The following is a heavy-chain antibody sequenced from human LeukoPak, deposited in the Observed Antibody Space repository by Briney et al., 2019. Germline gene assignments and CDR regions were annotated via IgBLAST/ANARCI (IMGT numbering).Heavy chain of an antibody. CDR1: GFTFSSYE. Sequence: GGSLRLSCAASGFTFSSYEMNWVRQAPGKGLEWVSYISSSGSTIYYADSVKGRFTISRDNAKNSLYLQMNSLRAEDTAVYYCARFGEFMYYYYGMDVWGKGTTATVSS. CDR2: ISSSGSTI. J-gene: IGHJ6*04. D-gene: IGHD3-10*01. V-gene: IGHV3-48*03. CDR3: ARFGEFMYYYYGMDV.